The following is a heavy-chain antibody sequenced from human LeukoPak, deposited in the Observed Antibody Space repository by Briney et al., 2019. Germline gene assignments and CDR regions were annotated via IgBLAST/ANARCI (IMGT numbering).Heavy chain of an antibody. CDR3: ARLLYQGPYYYYYYMDV. J-gene: IGHJ6*03. Sequence: SETLSLTCNVSGGSLSSYCWSWIRQPPGKGLEWIGYIYTSGSSNYNPSLKSRVTISVDTSKDQFSLKLSSVTAADTAVYYCARLLYQGPYYYYYYMDVWGKGTTVTVSS. D-gene: IGHD2-15*01. V-gene: IGHV4-4*09. CDR2: IYTSGSS. CDR1: GGSLSSYC.